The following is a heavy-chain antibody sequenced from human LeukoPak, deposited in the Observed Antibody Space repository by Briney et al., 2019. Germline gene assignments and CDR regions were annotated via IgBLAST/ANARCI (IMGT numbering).Heavy chain of an antibody. J-gene: IGHJ3*02. CDR3: AKDQENAGWYFAFDI. CDR1: GFTFSSYA. Sequence: GGSLRLSCAASGFTFSSYAMSWVRQAPGKGLEWVSAISGRGGSTYYADSVKGRFTISRDNSKNTLYLQMNSLRAEDTAVYYCAKDQENAGWYFAFDIWGQGTMVTVSS. V-gene: IGHV3-23*01. CDR2: ISGRGGST. D-gene: IGHD6-19*01.